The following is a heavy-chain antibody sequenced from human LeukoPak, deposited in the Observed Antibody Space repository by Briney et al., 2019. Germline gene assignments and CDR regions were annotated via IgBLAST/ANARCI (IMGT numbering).Heavy chain of an antibody. CDR3: ARDTCSGGSCYSHY. CDR1: GYTFTGYY. Sequence: GASVKVSCKASGYTFTGYYIHWVRQAPGQGLEWMGWINPNSGGTNYAQKFQGRVTMTRDTSISIAYMDLSRLRSDDTAVYYCARDTCSGGSCYSHYWGQGTLVTVSS. V-gene: IGHV1-2*02. D-gene: IGHD2-15*01. CDR2: INPNSGGT. J-gene: IGHJ4*02.